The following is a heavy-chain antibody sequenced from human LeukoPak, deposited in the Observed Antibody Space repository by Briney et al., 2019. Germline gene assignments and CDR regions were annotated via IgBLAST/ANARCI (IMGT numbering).Heavy chain of an antibody. Sequence: EAPVKVSCKASGYTFTSYYIHWVRQAPGQGLEWMGIINPGGGSTSYAQKFQGRVTMTRDTSTSTVYMELSSLRSEDTAVYYCARDREWGPEDYYDGWGQGTLVTVSS. J-gene: IGHJ4*02. CDR2: INPGGGST. D-gene: IGHD3-22*01. CDR1: GYTFTSYY. CDR3: ARDREWGPEDYYDG. V-gene: IGHV1-46*01.